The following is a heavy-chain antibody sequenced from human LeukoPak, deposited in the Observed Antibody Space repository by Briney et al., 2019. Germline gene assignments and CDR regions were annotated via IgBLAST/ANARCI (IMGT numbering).Heavy chain of an antibody. D-gene: IGHD3-10*01. CDR3: ARGSDYGSGSVLLDY. V-gene: IGHV1-2*02. CDR1: GYTYTVYY. Sequence: ASVTVSCKASGYTYTVYYMHWVRQAPGQGLEWMGWINPNSGGTNYAQKFQGRVTMTRDTSISTAYMELSRLRSDDTAVYYCARGSDYGSGSVLLDYWGQGTLVTVSS. J-gene: IGHJ4*02. CDR2: INPNSGGT.